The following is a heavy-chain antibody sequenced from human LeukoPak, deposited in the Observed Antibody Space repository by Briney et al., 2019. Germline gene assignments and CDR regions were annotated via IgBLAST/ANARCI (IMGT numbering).Heavy chain of an antibody. CDR1: GFTFSSYA. CDR2: ISYDGSNK. Sequence: GRSLRLSCAASGFTFSSYAMHWVRQAPGKGLEWVAVISYDGSNKYYADSVRGRFTISRDNSKNTLYLQMNSLRAEDTAVYYCAKGDGYDDTGLYFDYWGQGTLVTVSS. D-gene: IGHD5-24*01. CDR3: AKGDGYDDTGLYFDY. V-gene: IGHV3-30*04. J-gene: IGHJ4*02.